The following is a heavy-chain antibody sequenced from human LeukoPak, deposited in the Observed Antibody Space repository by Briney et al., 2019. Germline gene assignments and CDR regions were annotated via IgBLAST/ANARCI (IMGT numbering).Heavy chain of an antibody. D-gene: IGHD4-17*01. CDR1: GYSFTSYW. CDR3: ARLRSTVTTRSYYFDY. CDR2: IYPGDSDT. Sequence: GESLKISCKGSGYSFTSYWTGWVRQMPGKGLEWMGIIYPGDSDTRYSPSFQGQVTISADKSISTAYLQWSSLKASDTAMYYCARLRSTVTTRSYYFDYWGQGTLVTVSS. V-gene: IGHV5-51*01. J-gene: IGHJ4*02.